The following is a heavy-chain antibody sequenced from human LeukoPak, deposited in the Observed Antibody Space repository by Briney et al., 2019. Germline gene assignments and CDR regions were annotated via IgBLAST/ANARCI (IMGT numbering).Heavy chain of an antibody. V-gene: IGHV3-30-3*01. Sequence: GRSLRLSCAASGFTFSSYAMHGLRQAPGKGLEWVDVISYDGSNKSYAASVKGRFTISRDNSKNTLYLQMNSLRAEDTAVYYGASIDYWGQGTLVTVSS. CDR1: GFTFSSYA. J-gene: IGHJ4*02. CDR3: ASIDY. CDR2: ISYDGSNK.